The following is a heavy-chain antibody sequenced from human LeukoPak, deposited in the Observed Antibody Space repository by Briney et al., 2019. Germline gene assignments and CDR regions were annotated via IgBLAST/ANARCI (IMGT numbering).Heavy chain of an antibody. CDR2: ISGISTYT. CDR3: ARGTTYFDY. D-gene: IGHD4-11*01. Sequence: GGSLRLSCAASGFSFSDYYMSWIRQAPGKGLEWVSYISGISTYTNFADSVKGRFTVSRDNAKNSLYLQMNSLRAEDTAVYYYARGTTYFDYRGQGALVTVSS. CDR1: GFSFSDYY. J-gene: IGHJ4*02. V-gene: IGHV3-11*05.